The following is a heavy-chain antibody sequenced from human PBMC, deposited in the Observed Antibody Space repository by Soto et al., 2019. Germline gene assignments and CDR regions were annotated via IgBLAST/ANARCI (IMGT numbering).Heavy chain of an antibody. V-gene: IGHV4-34*01. J-gene: IGHJ5*01. Sequence: SETLSLTCAVYGGSFSGYYWSWIRQPPGKGLEWIGEINHSGSTNYNPSLKSRVTISVDTSKNQFSLKLSSVTAADTAVYYCARGPIVGARGGFGFDSRGQGTPVTVS. D-gene: IGHD1-26*01. CDR1: GGSFSGYY. CDR3: ARGPIVGARGGFGFDS. CDR2: INHSGST.